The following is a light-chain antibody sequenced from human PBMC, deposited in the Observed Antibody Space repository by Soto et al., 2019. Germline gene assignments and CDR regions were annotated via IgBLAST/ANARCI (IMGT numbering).Light chain of an antibody. CDR1: SSDVGGYNY. V-gene: IGLV2-8*01. CDR3: GSSAISNHSYFD. CDR2: EVT. Sequence: QSALTQPPSASGSPGQSVTISCTGTSSDVGGYNYVSWYQQYPGRAPKLMIYEVTKRPSGVPDRFSGFKSGNTASLTVSGLQAEDEADYYAGSSAISNHSYFDVGGGTKVTV. J-gene: IGLJ2*01.